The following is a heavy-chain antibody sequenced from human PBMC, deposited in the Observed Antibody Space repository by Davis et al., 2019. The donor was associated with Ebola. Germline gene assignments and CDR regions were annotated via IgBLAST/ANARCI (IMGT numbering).Heavy chain of an antibody. D-gene: IGHD3-10*01. CDR1: GFTFDIFG. CDR3: IKSRDGSFES. Sequence: GESLKISCAASGFTFDIFGMNWVRQPPGKGLEWVSLINGDGGATYYADSVRGRFTVTRDNSRNSLFLHMNSLRSEDAGIYYCIKSRDGSFESWGQGTLVTVSS. J-gene: IGHJ4*02. V-gene: IGHV3-43*02. CDR2: INGDGGAT.